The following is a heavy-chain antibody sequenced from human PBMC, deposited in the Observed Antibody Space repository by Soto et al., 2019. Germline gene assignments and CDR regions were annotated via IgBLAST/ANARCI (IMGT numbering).Heavy chain of an antibody. CDR1: GFTFSRYG. J-gene: IGHJ5*01. CDR2: ISSSTSYV. D-gene: IGHD2-2*01. CDR3: ARDPSEGRVGNWFES. Sequence: EVQLVESGGGLVKPGGSLRLSCAASGFTFSRYGMNWLRQAPGKGLEWVASISSSTSYVYYADSVKGRFSTSRDNAKNILYLEMYALRTEDTPVYYCARDPSEGRVGNWFESWGQGTLVTVSS. V-gene: IGHV3-21*06.